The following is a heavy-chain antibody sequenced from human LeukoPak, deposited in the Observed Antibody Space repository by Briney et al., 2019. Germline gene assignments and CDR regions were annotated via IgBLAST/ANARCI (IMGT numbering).Heavy chain of an antibody. D-gene: IGHD4-17*01. V-gene: IGHV3-33*01. CDR2: IWYDGSKK. CDR3: ASMTTVTMNDAFDI. Sequence: GGSLRLSCAVSGFIFSSDGMHWVGEAPGKGLEWVSLIWYDGSKKHYADSVKGRFTISRDNSKNTLYLQVNSLRAEDTAVYYCASMTTVTMNDAFDIWGQGTMVTVSS. CDR1: GFIFSSDG. J-gene: IGHJ3*02.